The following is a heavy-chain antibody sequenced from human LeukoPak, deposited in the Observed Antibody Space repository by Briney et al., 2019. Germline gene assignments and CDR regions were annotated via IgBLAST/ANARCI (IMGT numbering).Heavy chain of an antibody. CDR2: IYSGGTT. V-gene: IGHV3-53*01. Sequence: GGSLRLSCAASGFTVSNNYVSWVRQAPGKGLEWVSVIYSGGTTFYADSVKGRFTISRDNSKNMLYLQMNSLRAEDTAFYYCARVYCSSNSCHVDYWGQGTLVTVSS. CDR3: ARVYCSSNSCHVDY. D-gene: IGHD2-2*01. CDR1: GFTVSNNY. J-gene: IGHJ4*02.